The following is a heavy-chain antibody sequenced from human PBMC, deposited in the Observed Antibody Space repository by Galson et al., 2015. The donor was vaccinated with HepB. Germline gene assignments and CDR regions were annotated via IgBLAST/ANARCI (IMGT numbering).Heavy chain of an antibody. V-gene: IGHV3-23*01. J-gene: IGHJ6*02. CDR2: ISGSGGST. Sequence: SLRLSCAASGFTFSSYAMSWVRQAPGKGLEWVSAISGSGGSTYYADSVKGRFTISRDNSKNTLYLQMNSLRAEDTAVYYCAKYSGWPGFYYYYGMDVWGQGTTVTVSS. CDR3: AKYSGWPGFYYYYGMDV. D-gene: IGHD6-19*01. CDR1: GFTFSSYA.